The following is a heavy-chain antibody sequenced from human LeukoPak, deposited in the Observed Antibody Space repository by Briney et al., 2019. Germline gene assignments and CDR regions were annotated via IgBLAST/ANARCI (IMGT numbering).Heavy chain of an antibody. CDR2: IYYSGST. Sequence: SETLSLSCTVSGGSISSYYWCWIRQPPAKGLEWIGYIYYSGSTNYNPSLKSRVTISVDTSKNQFSLKLSSVTAADTAVYYCARSSSWYPNFDYWGQGTLVTVSS. D-gene: IGHD6-13*01. V-gene: IGHV4-59*01. CDR3: ARSSSWYPNFDY. CDR1: GGSISSYY. J-gene: IGHJ4*02.